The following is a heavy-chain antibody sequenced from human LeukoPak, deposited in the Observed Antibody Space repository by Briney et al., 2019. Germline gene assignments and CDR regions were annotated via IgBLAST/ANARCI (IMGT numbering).Heavy chain of an antibody. J-gene: IGHJ4*02. CDR3: ASHSGGNSEASDY. V-gene: IGHV4-59*01. CDR1: GGSISSYY. D-gene: IGHD4-23*01. Sequence: SETLSLTCTVSGGSISSYYWSWIRQPPGKGLEWIGYIYYSGSTNYNPSLKSRVTISVDTSKNQFSLKLSSVTAADTAVYYCASHSGGNSEASDYWGQGTLVTVSS. CDR2: IYYSGST.